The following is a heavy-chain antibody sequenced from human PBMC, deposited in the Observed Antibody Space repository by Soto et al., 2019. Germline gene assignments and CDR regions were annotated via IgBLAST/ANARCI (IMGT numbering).Heavy chain of an antibody. Sequence: LSLTCTVSGGSISSYYWSWVRQPPGKGLEWIGYIYYSGLTNYNPSLKSRGTMALDMSKNQFSLKLTSVTAADTAVYYCARAWSGSYKYYFDNWGQGTVVTVSS. J-gene: IGHJ4*02. CDR2: IYYSGLT. CDR3: ARAWSGSYKYYFDN. V-gene: IGHV4-59*01. CDR1: GGSISSYY. D-gene: IGHD1-26*01.